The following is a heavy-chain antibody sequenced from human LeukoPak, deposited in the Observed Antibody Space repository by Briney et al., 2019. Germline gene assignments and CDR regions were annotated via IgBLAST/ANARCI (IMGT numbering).Heavy chain of an antibody. D-gene: IGHD5-18*01. CDR1: GYPISSGYS. J-gene: IGHJ4*02. V-gene: IGHV4-38-2*02. Sequence: PSETLSLTCTVSGYPISSGYSWGWIRQPPGKGLEWIASIYNSGSTSYNPSLKSRVTISVDMSKNQFFLKLSFVTAADTAVYYCARGQKYRNGYTVTELGSGYFAYWGQGTLVTVSS. CDR3: ARGQKYRNGYTVTELGSGYFAY. CDR2: IYNSGST.